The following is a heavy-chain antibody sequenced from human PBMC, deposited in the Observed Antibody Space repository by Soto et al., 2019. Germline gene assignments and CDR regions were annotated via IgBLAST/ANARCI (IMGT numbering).Heavy chain of an antibody. V-gene: IGHV2-5*02. Sequence: QITLKESGPTLVRPTQTLTLTCTFSGFSLSTSGVAVAWIRQPPGEDLEWLALIYWDDDKRYNSSLKSRLTITKDTVKDDVILPMTNMDSMDTATYFSADSRRGPRDFWGAGILVTVSS. J-gene: IGHJ4*02. CDR3: ADSRRGPRDF. D-gene: IGHD5-12*01. CDR1: GFSLSTSGVA. CDR2: IYWDDDK.